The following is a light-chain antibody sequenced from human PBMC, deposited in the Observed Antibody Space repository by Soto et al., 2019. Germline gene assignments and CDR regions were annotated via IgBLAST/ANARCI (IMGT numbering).Light chain of an antibody. CDR3: SSYTGSSTPYV. J-gene: IGLJ1*01. CDR1: SSDIGSYNY. Sequence: QSALTQPASVSGSPGQSITLSCTGTSSDIGSYNYVSWYQQHPGKAPKLIIYDVSNRPSGVSNRFSGSKSGNTAPLTISGLQAEDEADYYCSSYTGSSTPYVFGAGTKLTVL. CDR2: DVS. V-gene: IGLV2-14*03.